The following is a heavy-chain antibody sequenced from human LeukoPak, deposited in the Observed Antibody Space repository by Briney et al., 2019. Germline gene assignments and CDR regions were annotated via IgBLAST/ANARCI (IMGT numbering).Heavy chain of an antibody. D-gene: IGHD1-7*01. J-gene: IGHJ4*02. V-gene: IGHV4-4*07. CDR1: DESFSGYY. CDR3: ARDRFPLNYYFDY. Sequence: SETLSLTCVVYDESFSGYYWSWIRQPAGKGLEWIGRIYTSGSTNYNPSLKSRVTISVDTSKNQFSLKLSSVTAADTAVYYCARDRFPLNYYFDYWGQGTLVTVSS. CDR2: IYTSGST.